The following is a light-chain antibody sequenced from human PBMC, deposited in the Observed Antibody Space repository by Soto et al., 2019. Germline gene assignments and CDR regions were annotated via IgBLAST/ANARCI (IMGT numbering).Light chain of an antibody. J-gene: IGKJ5*01. CDR2: GAS. CDR1: QSVSSN. V-gene: IGKV3-15*01. CDR3: QQYNNWPRIT. Sequence: EIVMTQSPATLSVSPGERATLSCRSSQSVSSNLAWYQQKPGQAARILIYGASTRATGIPARFSGSGSGTEFTLTISSLQSEDFAVYYCQQYNNWPRITFGQGTRLEIK.